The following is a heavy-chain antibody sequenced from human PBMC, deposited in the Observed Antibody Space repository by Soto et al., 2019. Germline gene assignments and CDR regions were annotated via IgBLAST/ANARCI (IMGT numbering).Heavy chain of an antibody. J-gene: IGHJ6*02. D-gene: IGHD6-19*01. CDR1: GFSLSTSGVG. CDR2: IYWNDDK. CDR3: VHNSHCSGSKSRRGYYYYGMDV. Sequence: QITLKESGPTLVKATQTLTLTCTFSGFSLSTSGVGVGWLRQPPGKALEWLALIYWNDDKRYSPSLKSRLTITKDTSKNQVVLTMTNMDPVDTASYYCVHNSHCSGSKSRRGYYYYGMDVWGQETTVTVSS. V-gene: IGHV2-5*01.